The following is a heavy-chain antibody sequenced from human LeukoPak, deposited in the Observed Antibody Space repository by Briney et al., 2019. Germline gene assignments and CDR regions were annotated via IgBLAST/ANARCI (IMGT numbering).Heavy chain of an antibody. CDR1: GFTFSSYA. Sequence: GGSLRLSCAASGFTFSSYAMNWVRQAPGKGLEWVSAITGSGGRTYYADSVKGRFTISRDNSKNTLYLQMNSLRAEDTAVYYCAKGLVYDYVWGSYPPGGQGTLVTVSS. CDR2: ITGSGGRT. D-gene: IGHD3-16*02. CDR3: AKGLVYDYVWGSYPP. V-gene: IGHV3-23*01. J-gene: IGHJ4*02.